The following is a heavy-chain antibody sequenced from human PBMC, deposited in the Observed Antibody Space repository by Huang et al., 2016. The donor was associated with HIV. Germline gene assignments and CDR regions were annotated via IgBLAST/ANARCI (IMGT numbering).Heavy chain of an antibody. CDR2: RSYDGSNK. D-gene: IGHD1-26*01. J-gene: IGHJ4*02. V-gene: IGHV3-30*18. CDR1: GFSFSTYG. CDR3: AKDGADEEWDIDY. Sequence: VQLVESGGGVVQPGRSLRLACAASGFSFSTYGLHWDRQAPGKGLEWVAGRSYDGSNKYYAHSVKGRFTISRDTSENKVYLQMNSLRHEDTAVYYCAKDGADEEWDIDYWGQGTLVTVSS.